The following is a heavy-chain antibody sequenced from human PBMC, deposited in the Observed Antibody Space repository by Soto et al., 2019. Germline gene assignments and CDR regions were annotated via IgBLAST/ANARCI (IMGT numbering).Heavy chain of an antibody. J-gene: IGHJ6*01. CDR2: IIPIFGTA. CDR1: GEGFSGDA. V-gene: IGHV1-69*01. CDR3: ARDLPAYSGYDYYYYGTDV. D-gene: IGHD5-12*01. Sequence: LVMCSWKGAGEGFSGDASGRGRQAPGQGLVWMGGIIPIFGTANYAQKFQGRVTITAEESTSTAYMELSSLRSEDTAVYYCARDLPAYSGYDYYYYGTDVWGHGSTGPVTP.